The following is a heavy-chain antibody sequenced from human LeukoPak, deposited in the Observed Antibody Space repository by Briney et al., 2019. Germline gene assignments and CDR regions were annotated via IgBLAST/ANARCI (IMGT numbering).Heavy chain of an antibody. Sequence: PSETLSLTCTVSGGSISSSPYYWVWIRQPPGKGLEWIVSINYSRTTHYNPSLESRVTISVATSKNQFSLNLASVTAADTAIYYCAKGAGGFSYYNWFDPWGQGTLVTISS. D-gene: IGHD5-18*01. CDR2: INYSRTT. J-gene: IGHJ5*02. CDR1: GGSISSSPYY. CDR3: AKGAGGFSYYNWFDP. V-gene: IGHV4-39*07.